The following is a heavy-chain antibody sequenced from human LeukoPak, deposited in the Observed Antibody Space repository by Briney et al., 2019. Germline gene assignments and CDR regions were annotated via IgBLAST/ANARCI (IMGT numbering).Heavy chain of an antibody. CDR3: AREESGGYFDY. Sequence: ASVKVSCKASGYTFSNYYMHWVRQAPGQGLEWMGLINPTGTGTNYAQKFRGRVTLTRETSTTTVYMELSSLRSEDSAVYYCAREESGGYFDYWGQGTLVTVSS. D-gene: IGHD2-8*02. J-gene: IGHJ4*02. V-gene: IGHV1-46*01. CDR1: GYTFSNYY. CDR2: INPTGTGT.